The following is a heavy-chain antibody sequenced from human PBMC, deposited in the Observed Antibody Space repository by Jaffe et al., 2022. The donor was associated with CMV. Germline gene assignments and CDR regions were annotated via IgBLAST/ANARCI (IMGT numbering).Heavy chain of an antibody. CDR1: GYAFTDQW. CDR2: IDPTDSYT. J-gene: IGHJ4*02. V-gene: IGHV5-10-1*03. CDR3: ARLKTVAGPFDF. D-gene: IGHD6-19*01. Sequence: EVQLVQSGVEVKKPGESLRISCKGSGYAFTDQWITWVRQMPGKGLEWMGRIDPTDSYTNYSPSFQGHVTISVDKTINTAYLQWSSLKASDTATYYCARLKTVAGPFDFWGQGTLVAVSS.